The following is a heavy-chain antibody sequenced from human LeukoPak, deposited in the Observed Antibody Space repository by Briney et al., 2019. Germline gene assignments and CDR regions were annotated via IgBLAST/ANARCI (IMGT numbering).Heavy chain of an antibody. J-gene: IGHJ4*02. V-gene: IGHV3-23*01. D-gene: IGHD1-1*01. CDR3: ARDYPTSGIVTIFDC. Sequence: PGGSLRLSCASSGFTFNNYAMTWVRQAPGKGLEWVSSITASDGSTYCADSVKGRFTISRDNSKNTLYLQMSSLRAEDTAVYYCARDYPTSGIVTIFDCWGQGTLVTVSS. CDR2: ITASDGST. CDR1: GFTFNNYA.